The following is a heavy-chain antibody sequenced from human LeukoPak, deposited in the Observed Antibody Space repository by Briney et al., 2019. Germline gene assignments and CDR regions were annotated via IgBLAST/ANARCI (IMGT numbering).Heavy chain of an antibody. CDR2: ISYEGTKK. V-gene: IGHV3-30*18. Sequence: GGSLRLFCVGSGFPLSSYGMHWVRQAPGKGLEWVAVISYEGTKKYYADSVKGRFTISRDKSKNTLYLQGNSLRAKDTAVYYWAKAYSVDSGGYIDYWGQGALVTVSS. CDR1: GFPLSSYG. J-gene: IGHJ4*02. CDR3: AKAYSVDSGGYIDY. D-gene: IGHD1-26*01.